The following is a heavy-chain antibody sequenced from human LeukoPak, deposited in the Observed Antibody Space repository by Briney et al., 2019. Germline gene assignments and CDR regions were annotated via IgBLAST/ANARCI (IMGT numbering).Heavy chain of an antibody. V-gene: IGHV3-23*01. Sequence: GGSLRLSCAASGFTFGSYAMNWVRQAPGRGLEWVSGFSGSGGTTYYADSVKGRFTISRDNSKNTLYLQMNSLRVEDTAVYYCANGNRCTSPNCLGYYYFYMDVWGKGTTVTVSS. J-gene: IGHJ6*03. CDR1: GFTFGSYA. CDR2: FSGSGGTT. CDR3: ANGNRCTSPNCLGYYYFYMDV. D-gene: IGHD2-8*01.